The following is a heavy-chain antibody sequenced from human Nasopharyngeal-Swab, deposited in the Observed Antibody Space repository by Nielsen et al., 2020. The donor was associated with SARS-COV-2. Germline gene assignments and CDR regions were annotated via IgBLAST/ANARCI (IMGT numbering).Heavy chain of an antibody. CDR1: GFTFSSYS. Sequence: GESLKISCAASGFTFSSYSMNWVRQAPGKGLEWVSSISSSSYIYYADSVKGRFTISRDNAKNSLYLQMNSLRAEDTAVYYCARDSDTWNFDYWGQGTLVTVSS. J-gene: IGHJ4*02. CDR2: ISSSSYI. V-gene: IGHV3-21*01. D-gene: IGHD5-18*01. CDR3: ARDSDTWNFDY.